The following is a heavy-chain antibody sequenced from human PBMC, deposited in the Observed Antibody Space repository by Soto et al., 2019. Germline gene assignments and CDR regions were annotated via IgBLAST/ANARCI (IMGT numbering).Heavy chain of an antibody. CDR3: AKPPRLVGATTAYYYYYMDV. Sequence: QLGGSLRLSCAASGFTFSSYAMSWVRQAPGKGLEWVSAISGSGGSTYYADSVKGRFTISRDNSKNTLYLQMNSLRAEDTAVYYCAKPPRLVGATTAYYYYYMDVWGKGTTVTVSS. V-gene: IGHV3-23*01. CDR1: GFTFSSYA. J-gene: IGHJ6*03. D-gene: IGHD1-26*01. CDR2: ISGSGGST.